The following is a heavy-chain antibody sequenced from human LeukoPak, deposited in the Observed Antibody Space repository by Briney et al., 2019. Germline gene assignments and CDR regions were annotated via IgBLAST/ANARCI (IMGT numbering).Heavy chain of an antibody. CDR1: GFTFSSYT. CDR3: ARGDLYYYDSSGGDY. V-gene: IGHV3-21*01. CDR2: ISTSSSYI. J-gene: IGHJ4*02. D-gene: IGHD3-22*01. Sequence: GGSLRLSCAASGFTFSSYTMNWVRQAPGKGLEWVSSISTSSSYIYYADSVKGRFTISRNNAKNSLYLQMNSLRAEDTAVYYCARGDLYYYDSSGGDYWGQGTLVTVSS.